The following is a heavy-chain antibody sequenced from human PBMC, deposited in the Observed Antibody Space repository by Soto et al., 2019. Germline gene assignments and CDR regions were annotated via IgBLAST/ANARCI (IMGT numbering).Heavy chain of an antibody. CDR2: ISPIFGTA. D-gene: IGHD6-19*01. Sequence: QVQLVQSGAEVKKPGSSVKVSCKASGGTFSSYAISWVRQAPGQGLEWMGGISPIFGTANYAQKFQGRVTITAEKSTSTAYMELSSLRSEDTAVYYCARRLAGGPPEYLGQGTLVTVSS. J-gene: IGHJ4*02. CDR1: GGTFSSYA. V-gene: IGHV1-69*06. CDR3: ARRLAGGPPEY.